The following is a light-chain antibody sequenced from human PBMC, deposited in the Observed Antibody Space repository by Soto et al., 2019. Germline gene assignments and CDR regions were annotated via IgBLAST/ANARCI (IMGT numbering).Light chain of an antibody. Sequence: QSVLTHPASVSGSPGQSITISCTGSSGDIGSHNLVSWYQQHPDNAPKLIIYEVSRRPSGVSNRFSGSKSGNTASLTISGLQAEDEADYYCCSYAGGSTYVLFGGGTKVTVL. CDR3: CSYAGGSTYVL. CDR2: EVS. CDR1: SGDIGSHNL. V-gene: IGLV2-23*02. J-gene: IGLJ3*02.